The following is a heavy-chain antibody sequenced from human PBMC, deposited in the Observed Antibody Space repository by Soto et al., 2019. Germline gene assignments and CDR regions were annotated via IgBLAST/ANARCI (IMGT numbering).Heavy chain of an antibody. CDR2: IWYDGSNK. Sequence: GGSLRLSCAASGFTFSSYGMHWVRQAPGKGLEWVAVIWYDGSNKYYADSVKGRFTISRDNSKNTLYLQMNSLRAEDTAVYYCASSIAVAGRGIDYWGQGTLVTVSS. CDR1: GFTFSSYG. D-gene: IGHD6-19*01. V-gene: IGHV3-33*01. J-gene: IGHJ4*02. CDR3: ASSIAVAGRGIDY.